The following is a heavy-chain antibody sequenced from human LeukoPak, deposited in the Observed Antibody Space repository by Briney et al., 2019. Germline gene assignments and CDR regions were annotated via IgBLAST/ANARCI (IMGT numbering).Heavy chain of an antibody. CDR1: GGSISSGGYS. V-gene: IGHV4-30-2*01. CDR3: ARAPYYDFWSGRAHYYYYGMDV. Sequence: SETLSLTCAVSGGSISSGGYSWSWTRQPPGKGLEWIGYIYHSGSTYYNPPLKSRVTISVDRSKNQFSLKLSSVTAADTAVYYCARAPYYDFWSGRAHYYYYGMDVWGQGTTVTVSS. D-gene: IGHD3-3*01. J-gene: IGHJ6*02. CDR2: IYHSGST.